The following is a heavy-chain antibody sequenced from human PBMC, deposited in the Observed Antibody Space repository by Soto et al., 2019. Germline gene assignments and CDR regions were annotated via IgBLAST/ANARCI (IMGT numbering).Heavy chain of an antibody. Sequence: SGPTLGNHTQTLTLACTFSGFSLSTGRVGVGWIRQPPGKALEWLALIYWGDDKRYSPSLISRPTITKDTSKNQVVLTMTNMDPVDTATYYCIQSRCGGDCLQSYASYYYYGMDVWGQGTTVTVSS. CDR1: GFSLSTGRVG. D-gene: IGHD2-21*02. V-gene: IGHV2-5*02. J-gene: IGHJ6*02. CDR2: IYWGDDK. CDR3: IQSRCGGDCLQSYASYYYYGMDV.